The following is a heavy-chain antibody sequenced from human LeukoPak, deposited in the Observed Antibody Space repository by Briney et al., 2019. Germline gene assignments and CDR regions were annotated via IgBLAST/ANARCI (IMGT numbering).Heavy chain of an antibody. V-gene: IGHV3-9*01. CDR2: ISWGSATI. J-gene: IGHJ4*02. CDR1: GFTFDDYA. CDR3: AKDMREHIAATGLGY. Sequence: PGRSLRLSCAASGFTFDDYAMHWVRQAPGKGLEWVSGISWGSATIGYADSVKGRFTISRDNAKNSLYLQMNSLRAEDTALYYCAKDMREHIAATGLGYWGQGTLVTVSS. D-gene: IGHD6-6*01.